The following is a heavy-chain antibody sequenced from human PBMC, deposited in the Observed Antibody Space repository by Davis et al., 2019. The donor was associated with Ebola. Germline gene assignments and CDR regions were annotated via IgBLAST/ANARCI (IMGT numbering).Heavy chain of an antibody. CDR1: GFTFSNNA. J-gene: IGHJ6*04. Sequence: GESLKISCAASGFTFSNNAVSWVRQAPGKGLEWVSGIGAGGGYTFYADSVKGRITISRDNSKNTLYLQMNSLRAEDTAVYYCAKSGLSFGVVKYHYGMDVWGKGTTVTVSS. V-gene: IGHV3-23*01. CDR2: IGAGGGYT. CDR3: AKSGLSFGVVKYHYGMDV. D-gene: IGHD3-3*01.